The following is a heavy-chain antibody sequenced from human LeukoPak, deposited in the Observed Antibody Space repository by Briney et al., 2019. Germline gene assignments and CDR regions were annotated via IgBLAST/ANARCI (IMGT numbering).Heavy chain of an antibody. Sequence: SETLSLTCGVYGGSFSDYYWSRIRQSPGKGLEWIGEINHSGSTNYNPSLKSRVTISVDTSKNQFSLKLSSVTAADTAVYYCARAEYSSPFDYWGQGTLVTVSS. V-gene: IGHV4-34*01. J-gene: IGHJ4*02. CDR3: ARAEYSSPFDY. CDR1: GGSFSDYY. D-gene: IGHD6-6*01. CDR2: INHSGST.